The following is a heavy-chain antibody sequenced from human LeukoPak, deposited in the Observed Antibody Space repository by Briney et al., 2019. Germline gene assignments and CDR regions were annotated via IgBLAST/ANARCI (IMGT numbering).Heavy chain of an antibody. CDR3: TRVGYIDEGIDY. Sequence: GGSLRLSCVASGFTFSSSWMSWVRRAPGKGLEWVANIKQDGSKKSYVDSVKGRFTISRDNAKNSLYLQMNSLRAEDTAIYYCTRVGYIDEGIDYWGQGTLVTVSS. V-gene: IGHV3-7*04. CDR2: IKQDGSKK. J-gene: IGHJ4*02. D-gene: IGHD5-24*01. CDR1: GFTFSSSW.